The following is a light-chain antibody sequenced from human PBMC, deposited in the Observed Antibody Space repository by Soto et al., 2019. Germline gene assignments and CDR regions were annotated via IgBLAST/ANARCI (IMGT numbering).Light chain of an antibody. Sequence: EIMLTQSPGTLSSSPGERATLSCRASETVTSNYFGWYQQRPGQAPKLLIYAISSRASGIPDRFSGSGSGTDFTLTISRLHPEDFAVYYCQQYGGSRWTFGQGTKVDIK. J-gene: IGKJ1*01. CDR1: ETVTSNY. CDR2: AIS. CDR3: QQYGGSRWT. V-gene: IGKV3-20*01.